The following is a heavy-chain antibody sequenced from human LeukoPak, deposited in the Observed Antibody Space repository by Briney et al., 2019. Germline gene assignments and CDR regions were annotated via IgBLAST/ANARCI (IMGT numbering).Heavy chain of an antibody. CDR2: IYYSGST. Sequence: SETLSLTCTVSGGSISSYYWSWIGQPPGKGLEWIGYIYYSGSTNYNPSLKSRVTISVDTSKNQFSLKLSSVTAADTAVYYCARSRFGELFDYWGQGILVTVSS. CDR1: GGSISSYY. V-gene: IGHV4-59*01. CDR3: ARSRFGELFDY. D-gene: IGHD3-10*01. J-gene: IGHJ4*02.